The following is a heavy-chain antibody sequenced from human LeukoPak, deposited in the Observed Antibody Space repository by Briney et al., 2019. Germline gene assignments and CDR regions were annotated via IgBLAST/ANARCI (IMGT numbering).Heavy chain of an antibody. CDR2: ISYDGSNK. Sequence: GRSLRLSCAASGFTFSSYAMHWVRQAPGKGLEWVAVISYDGSNKYYADSVKGRFTISRDNSKDTLYLQMNSLRAEGTAVYYCARDVADYDILTGYPLYYYYGMDVWGQGTTVTVSS. CDR1: GFTFSSYA. J-gene: IGHJ6*02. D-gene: IGHD3-9*01. V-gene: IGHV3-30*04. CDR3: ARDVADYDILTGYPLYYYYGMDV.